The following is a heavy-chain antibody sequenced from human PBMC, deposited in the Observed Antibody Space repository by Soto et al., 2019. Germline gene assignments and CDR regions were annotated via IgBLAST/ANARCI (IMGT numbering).Heavy chain of an antibody. CDR2: VKSKANGGTI. Sequence: GGSLTLACAASGLSFTNAWMNWVRQAPGKGLEWVGRVKSKANGGTIDYAAPVKGRFTISRDDSKNTVYLQMNSLKTEDTAVYYCSTGATEVVRIVCWGQGPLVTVS. J-gene: IGHJ4*02. V-gene: IGHV3-15*07. CDR3: STGATEVVRIVC. D-gene: IGHD3-22*01. CDR1: GLSFTNAW.